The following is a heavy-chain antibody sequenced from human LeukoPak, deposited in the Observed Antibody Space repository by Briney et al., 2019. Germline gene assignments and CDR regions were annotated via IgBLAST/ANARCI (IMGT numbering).Heavy chain of an antibody. V-gene: IGHV3-23*01. CDR3: AKSGITIRLNWFDP. CDR2: SGSGGTT. Sequence: GGSLRLSCAASGFTITTYAMSWVRQAPGKGLEWVSGSGSGGTTYYADSVKGRFTISRDNSKNTLYLQMNSLRAEDTAVYYCAKSGITIRLNWFDPWGQGTLVTVSS. J-gene: IGHJ5*02. CDR1: GFTITTYA. D-gene: IGHD1-14*01.